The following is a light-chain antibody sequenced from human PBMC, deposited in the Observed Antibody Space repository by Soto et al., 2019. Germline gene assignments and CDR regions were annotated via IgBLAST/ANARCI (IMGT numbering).Light chain of an antibody. V-gene: IGKV1-33*01. CDR2: DAS. J-gene: IGKJ3*01. CDR1: QDVSNY. CDR3: QQYDNRPAVI. Sequence: DIQMTQSPSSLSASLGDRVTITCQASQDVSNYLTWYQQKPGKAPKLLIYDASNLETGVPSRFSGSGSGTEFTFTISSLQPEDIATYYCQQYDNRPAVIFGHGTKVDIK.